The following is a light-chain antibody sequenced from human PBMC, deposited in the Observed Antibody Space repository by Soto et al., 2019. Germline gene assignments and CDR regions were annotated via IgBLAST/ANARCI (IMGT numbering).Light chain of an antibody. CDR3: QQVNSYPQT. CDR1: QGISSY. J-gene: IGKJ2*01. CDR2: GVS. V-gene: IGKV1-9*01. Sequence: IQLTQSPSSLSASVGDRVTITCRASQGISSYLAWYQQKPGKAPKLLIYGVSTLQSGVPPRFSGSGSGTDFTLTISSLQPEDFATYCCQQVNSYPQTFGQGTKLEIK.